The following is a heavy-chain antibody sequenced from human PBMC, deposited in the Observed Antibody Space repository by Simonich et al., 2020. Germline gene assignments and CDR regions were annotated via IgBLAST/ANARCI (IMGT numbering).Heavy chain of an antibody. J-gene: IGHJ4*02. V-gene: IGHV3-21*01. CDR1: GFTFSRYS. CDR3: ARSHWGSPIDY. Sequence: EVQLVESGGGLVKPGGSLRLSCAASGFTFSRYSMNCVRQAPGNGLEWVSTISSSSSYILYADSVKGRFTISRDNAKNSLFLQMNSMRAEDTAVYYCARSHWGSPIDYWGQGTLVTVSS. CDR2: ISSSSSYI. D-gene: IGHD7-27*01.